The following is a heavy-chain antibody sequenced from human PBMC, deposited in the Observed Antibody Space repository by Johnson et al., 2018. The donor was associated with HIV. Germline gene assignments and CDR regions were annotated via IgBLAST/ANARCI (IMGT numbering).Heavy chain of an antibody. CDR1: GLTFSDYY. Sequence: QVQLVESGGGLVKPGGSLIVSCEASGLTFSDYYMSWIRQAPGKGLEWVSYISSSGSSRYYADSVKGRFTISRDNSKNTLYLQMNSLRAEDTAIYYCANEPHLDAFDIWGQGTMVTVSS. CDR3: ANEPHLDAFDI. D-gene: IGHD1-14*01. CDR2: ISSSGSSR. J-gene: IGHJ3*02. V-gene: IGHV3-11*01.